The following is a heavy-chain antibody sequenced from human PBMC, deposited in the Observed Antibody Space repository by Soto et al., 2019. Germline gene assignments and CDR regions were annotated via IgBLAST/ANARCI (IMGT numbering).Heavy chain of an antibody. D-gene: IGHD1-1*01. CDR2: IIPMFGTP. Sequence: QVQLVQSGAEVKKPGSSVKVSCKASGGTFTYSAVSWVRQAPGQGLEWMGGIIPMFGTPNYAKKFQGRLTISADESTSTVYLELSSIITEDAAVYFCARVTRTAGYLEYWYFDIWGSGTLVTVSS. J-gene: IGHJ2*01. V-gene: IGHV1-69*01. CDR3: ARVTRTAGYLEYWYFDI. CDR1: GGTFTYSA.